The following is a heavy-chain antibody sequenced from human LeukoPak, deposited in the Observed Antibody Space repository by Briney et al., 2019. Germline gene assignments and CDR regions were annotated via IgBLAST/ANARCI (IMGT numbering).Heavy chain of an antibody. CDR2: IFGSGGSP. D-gene: IGHD5-18*01. Sequence: GGSLRLSCEASGFTFGSFAMYWVRQAPGKGLDWITGIFGSGGSPHYADSVKGRFTISRDNSKNTVYLQINSLRAEDTAVYYCGKTTAGYSSGQKPAWPVDYWGQGTLVTASS. CDR1: GFTFGSFA. V-gene: IGHV3-23*01. J-gene: IGHJ4*02. CDR3: GKTTAGYSSGQKPAWPVDY.